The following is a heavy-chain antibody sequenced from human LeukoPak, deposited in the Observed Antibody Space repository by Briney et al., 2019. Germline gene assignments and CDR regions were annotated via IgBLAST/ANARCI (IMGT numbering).Heavy chain of an antibody. CDR3: TRGRITIFSVGNDAFDI. D-gene: IGHD3-9*01. V-gene: IGHV3-49*03. CDR1: GFTFGDYA. J-gene: IGHJ3*02. Sequence: PGRSLRLSCTASGFTFGDYALSWFRQAPGKGLEWVSFIRSKTYGGTTEYAASVKGRFSISRDDSKSIAYLQMNSLKTEDTAVYYCTRGRITIFSVGNDAFDIWGQGTMVAVSS. CDR2: IRSKTYGGTT.